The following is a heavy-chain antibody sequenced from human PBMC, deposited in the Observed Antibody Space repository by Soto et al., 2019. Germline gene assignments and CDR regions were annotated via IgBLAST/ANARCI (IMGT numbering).Heavy chain of an antibody. J-gene: IGHJ4*02. Sequence: GGSLRLSCAASGFTVSSNYISWVRQAPGKGLEWVSVIYSGGSTYYADSVKGRFTISRDNSKNTLYLQMNSLRAEDTAVYYCARGDGYNPSFDYWGQGTLVTVSS. CDR1: GFTVSSNY. V-gene: IGHV3-53*01. D-gene: IGHD5-12*01. CDR2: IYSGGST. CDR3: ARGDGYNPSFDY.